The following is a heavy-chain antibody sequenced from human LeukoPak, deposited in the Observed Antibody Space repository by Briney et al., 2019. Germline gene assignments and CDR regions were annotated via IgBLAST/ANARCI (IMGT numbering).Heavy chain of an antibody. D-gene: IGHD6-13*01. Sequence: ASVKVSCKASGYTFTSHGISWVRQAPGQGLEWMGIINPSGGSTSYAQKFQGRVTMTRDTSTSTVYMELSSLRSEDTAVYYCARGGYSSSWYGHWPDAFDIWGQGTMVTVSS. J-gene: IGHJ3*02. CDR2: INPSGGST. CDR3: ARGGYSSSWYGHWPDAFDI. CDR1: GYTFTSHG. V-gene: IGHV1-46*01.